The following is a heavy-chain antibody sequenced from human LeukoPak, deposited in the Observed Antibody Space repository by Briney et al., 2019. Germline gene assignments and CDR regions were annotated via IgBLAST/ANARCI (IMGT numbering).Heavy chain of an antibody. J-gene: IGHJ4*02. Sequence: SETLSLTCTVSGGSISSGGYFWSWIRQHPGKGLEWIGYMHNSENADYNPSLKSRVTISVDTSKNQISLKVNSVTAADTAVYYCAIERGRLVDYWGQGTLVTVSS. D-gene: IGHD6-25*01. CDR1: GGSISSGGYF. CDR3: AIERGRLVDY. CDR2: MHNSENA. V-gene: IGHV4-31*03.